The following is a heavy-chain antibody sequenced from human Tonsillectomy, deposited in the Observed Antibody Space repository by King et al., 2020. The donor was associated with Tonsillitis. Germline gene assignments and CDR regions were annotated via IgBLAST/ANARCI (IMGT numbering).Heavy chain of an antibody. V-gene: IGHV3-30*18. Sequence: VQLVESGGGVVQPGRSLRLSCAASGFTFSSYGMHWVRQAPGKGLEWVAVISYDGSTKYYGDSVKGRFTISRDNSKNTLYVQMNSLRAEDTALDYCMKSYGGNSNGLDYWGQGTLVTVSS. CDR1: GFTFSSYG. J-gene: IGHJ4*02. D-gene: IGHD4-23*01. CDR3: MKSYGGNSNGLDY. CDR2: ISYDGSTK.